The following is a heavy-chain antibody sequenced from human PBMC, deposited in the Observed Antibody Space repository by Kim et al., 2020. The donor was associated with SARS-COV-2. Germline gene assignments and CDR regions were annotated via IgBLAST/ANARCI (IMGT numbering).Heavy chain of an antibody. V-gene: IGHV3-30*02. J-gene: IGHJ4*02. Sequence: HAESVKGRFTISRANSKNTLYLQMDSLRPEATAVYYCAKRSGSYYFFDYWGQGTLVTVSS. D-gene: IGHD1-26*01. CDR3: AKRSGSYYFFDY.